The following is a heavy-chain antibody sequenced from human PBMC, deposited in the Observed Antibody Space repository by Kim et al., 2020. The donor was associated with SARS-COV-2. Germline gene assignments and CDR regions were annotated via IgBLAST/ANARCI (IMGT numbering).Heavy chain of an antibody. CDR1: GYTFTSYG. J-gene: IGHJ6*02. CDR3: AREGIKQWLARVDYSYYGMDV. Sequence: ASVKVSCKASGYTFTSYGISWVRQAPGQGLEWMGWISAYNGNTNYAQKLQGRVTMTTDTSTSTAYMELRSLRSDDTAVYYCAREGIKQWLARVDYSYYGMDVWGQGTTVTVSS. V-gene: IGHV1-18*04. CDR2: ISAYNGNT. D-gene: IGHD6-19*01.